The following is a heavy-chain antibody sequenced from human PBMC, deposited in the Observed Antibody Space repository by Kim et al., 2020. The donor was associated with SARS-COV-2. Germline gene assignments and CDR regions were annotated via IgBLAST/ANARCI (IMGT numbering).Heavy chain of an antibody. J-gene: IGHJ3*02. D-gene: IGHD2-15*01. V-gene: IGHV4-39*01. CDR2: IYYSGST. Sequence: SETLSLTCTVSGGSISSSSYYWGWIRQPPGKGLEWIGSIYYSGSTYYNPSLKSRVTISVDTSKNQFSLKLSSVTAADTAVYYCARQRRWDAFDIWCQGT. CDR3: ARQRRWDAFDI. CDR1: GGSISSSSYY.